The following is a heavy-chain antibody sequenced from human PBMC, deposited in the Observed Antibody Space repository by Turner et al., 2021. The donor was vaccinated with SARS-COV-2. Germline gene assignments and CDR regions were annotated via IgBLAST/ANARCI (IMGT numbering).Heavy chain of an antibody. D-gene: IGHD2-8*01. CDR3: ARDPNAGYYYMDV. Sequence: QVQLVESGGGVVQPGRSLRLSCEASGFTFSSYGMHWVRQAPGKGLEWVAVIWCDGSNKYYADSVKGRFTVSRDNSKNTLYLQMNSLRAEDTAVYYCARDPNAGYYYMDVWGKGTTVTVSS. CDR2: IWCDGSNK. CDR1: GFTFSSYG. J-gene: IGHJ6*03. V-gene: IGHV3-33*01.